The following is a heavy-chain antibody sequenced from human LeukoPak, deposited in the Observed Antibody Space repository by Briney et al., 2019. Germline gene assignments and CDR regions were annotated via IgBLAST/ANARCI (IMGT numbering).Heavy chain of an antibody. Sequence: PGGSLRLSCAASGFTFSSYGMHWVRQATGKGLEWVAVIWYDGSNKYYADSVKGRFTISRDNSKNTLYLKMNSLRAEDTAVYYCARDSFRYDSSGYYYGSTPSFDYWGQGTLVAVSS. V-gene: IGHV3-33*01. D-gene: IGHD3-22*01. CDR3: ARDSFRYDSSGYYYGSTPSFDY. J-gene: IGHJ4*02. CDR2: IWYDGSNK. CDR1: GFTFSSYG.